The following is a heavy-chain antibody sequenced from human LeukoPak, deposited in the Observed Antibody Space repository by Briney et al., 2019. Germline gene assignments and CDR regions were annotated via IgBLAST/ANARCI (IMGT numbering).Heavy chain of an antibody. V-gene: IGHV4-4*07. CDR1: GGSISSYY. D-gene: IGHD6-13*01. CDR3: ARDRGTIAAAFP. Sequence: KPSETLSLTCTVSGGSISSYYGSWIRQPAGKGLEWIGRIYTSGSTNYNPSLKSRVTMSVDTSKNQLSLKLSAVTAADTAVYYCARDRGTIAAAFPWGQGTLVTVSS. J-gene: IGHJ5*02. CDR2: IYTSGST.